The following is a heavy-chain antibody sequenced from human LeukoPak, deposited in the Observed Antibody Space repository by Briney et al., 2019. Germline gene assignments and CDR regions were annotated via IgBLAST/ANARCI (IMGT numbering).Heavy chain of an antibody. V-gene: IGHV4-59*01. D-gene: IGHD4-11*01. J-gene: IGHJ3*02. CDR2: IYYTGAT. Sequence: SETLSLTCSVSGGSISSYYWSWIRQAPGKGLEWIGYIYYTGATYYNPSLESRVTVSIDTSKRQLSLELRSVTAADTAVYFCARDRRESSKPNDAFDIWGQGTMVTVSA. CDR1: GGSISSYY. CDR3: ARDRRESSKPNDAFDI.